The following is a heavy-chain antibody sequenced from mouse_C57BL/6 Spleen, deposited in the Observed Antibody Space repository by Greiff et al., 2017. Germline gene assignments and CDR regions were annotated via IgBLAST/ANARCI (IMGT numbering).Heavy chain of an antibody. Sequence: EVQLVESGGGLVKPGGSLKLSCAASGFTFSSYAMSWVRQTPEKRLEWVATISDGGSYTYYPDNVKGRFTISRDNAKNNLYLQRSHLKSGDTAMYYCAREYGSSYPFAYWGQGTLVTVSA. CDR1: GFTFSSYA. J-gene: IGHJ3*01. CDR3: AREYGSSYPFAY. V-gene: IGHV5-4*01. D-gene: IGHD1-1*01. CDR2: ISDGGSYT.